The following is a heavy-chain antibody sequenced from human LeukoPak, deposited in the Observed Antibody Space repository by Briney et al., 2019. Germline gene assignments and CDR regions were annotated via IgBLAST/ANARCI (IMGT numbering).Heavy chain of an antibody. Sequence: PGGSLSLSCAASGFTFSTYYMTWVRQAPGKGLEWVANINQDGSEKYYLDSVKGRFTISRDNAKNSLYLQMNSLRAEDTAVYYCASLRRQYYDFWSDGMDVWGQGTTVTVSS. V-gene: IGHV3-7*02. J-gene: IGHJ6*02. D-gene: IGHD3-3*01. CDR3: ASLRRQYYDFWSDGMDV. CDR1: GFTFSTYY. CDR2: INQDGSEK.